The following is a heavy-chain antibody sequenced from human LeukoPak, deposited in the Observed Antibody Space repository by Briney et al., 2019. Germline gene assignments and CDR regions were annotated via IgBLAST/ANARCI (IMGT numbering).Heavy chain of an antibody. V-gene: IGHV3-11*05. Sequence: GGSLRLSCAASGFTFSDYYMSWIRQAPGKGLEWVSYISSSSSYTNYADSVKGRFTISRDNAKNSLYLQMNSQRAEDTAVYYCARVGYSGYDRIPTNFDYWGQGTLVTVSS. CDR1: GFTFSDYY. CDR2: ISSSSSYT. J-gene: IGHJ4*02. D-gene: IGHD5-12*01. CDR3: ARVGYSGYDRIPTNFDY.